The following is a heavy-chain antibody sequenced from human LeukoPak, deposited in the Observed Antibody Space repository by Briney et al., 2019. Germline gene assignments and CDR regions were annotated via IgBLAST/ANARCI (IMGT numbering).Heavy chain of an antibody. V-gene: IGHV3-48*01. J-gene: IGHJ4*02. CDR2: ISSSSGTT. CDR3: ARDPDF. Sequence: GGSLRLSCAASGFTFSNYGMNWVRQAPGKGLDWVSYISSSSGTTYYADSVKGRFTISRDNAKNSLYLQMNSLRAEDTAVYYCARDPDFWGQGILVTVSS. CDR1: GFTFSNYG.